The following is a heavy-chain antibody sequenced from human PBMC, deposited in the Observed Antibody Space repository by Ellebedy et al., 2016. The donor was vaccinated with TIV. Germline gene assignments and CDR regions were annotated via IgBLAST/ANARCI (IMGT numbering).Heavy chain of an antibody. CDR2: IYYSGST. V-gene: IGHV4-59*01. Sequence: SETLSLTXTVSGGSISSYYWSWIRQPPGKGLEWIGYIYYSGSTNYNPSLKSRVTISVDTSRNQFSLKLSSVTAADTAVYYCARSGGGVTTPADGMDVWGQGTTVTVSS. D-gene: IGHD4-17*01. CDR1: GGSISSYY. J-gene: IGHJ6*02. CDR3: ARSGGGVTTPADGMDV.